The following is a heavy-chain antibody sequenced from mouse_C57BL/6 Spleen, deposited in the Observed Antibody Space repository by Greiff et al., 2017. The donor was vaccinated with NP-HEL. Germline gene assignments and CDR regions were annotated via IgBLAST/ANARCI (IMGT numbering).Heavy chain of an antibody. CDR3: ASKTGTY. CDR1: GFTFSSYT. V-gene: IGHV5-9*01. J-gene: IGHJ2*01. D-gene: IGHD4-1*01. Sequence: EVQRVESGGGLVKPGGSLKLSCAASGFTFSSYTMSWVRQTPEKRLEWVATISGGGGNTYYPDSVKGRFTISRDNAKNTLYLQMSSLRSEDTALYYCASKTGTYWGQGTTLTVSS. CDR2: ISGGGGNT.